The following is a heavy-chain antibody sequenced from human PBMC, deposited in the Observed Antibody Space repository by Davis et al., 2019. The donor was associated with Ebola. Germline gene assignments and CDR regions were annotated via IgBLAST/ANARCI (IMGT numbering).Heavy chain of an antibody. CDR1: GFTFSSYG. V-gene: IGHV3-21*01. CDR2: ISSSSSYI. J-gene: IGHJ6*04. Sequence: GGSLRLSCAASGFTFSSYGMHWVRQAPGKGLEWVSSISSSSSYIYYADSVKGRFTISRDNAKNSLYLQMNSLRDEDTAVYYCARDRRGLSYYYYYGMDVWGKGTTVTVSS. D-gene: IGHD3-16*01. CDR3: ARDRRGLSYYYYYGMDV.